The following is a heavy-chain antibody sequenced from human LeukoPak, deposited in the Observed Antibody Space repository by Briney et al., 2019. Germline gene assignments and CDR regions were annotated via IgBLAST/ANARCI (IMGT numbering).Heavy chain of an antibody. Sequence: GGSLRLSCAVSGFTFSSYWMSWVRQAPGKGLEWVANIKQDGSEKYYVDSVKGRFTISRDNAKNSLYLQMNSLRAEDTAVYYCARDRGAVTDVFDYWGQGTLVTVSS. CDR2: IKQDGSEK. J-gene: IGHJ4*02. CDR1: GFTFSSYW. CDR3: ARDRGAVTDVFDY. V-gene: IGHV3-7*01. D-gene: IGHD6-19*01.